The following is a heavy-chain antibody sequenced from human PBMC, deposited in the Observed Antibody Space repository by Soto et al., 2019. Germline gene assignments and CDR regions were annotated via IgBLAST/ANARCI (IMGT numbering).Heavy chain of an antibody. CDR2: INHSGST. Sequence: SETLSLTCAVYGGSFSDYYWSWIRQPPGKGLEWIGEINHSGSTNHNPSLKSRVTISVDTSKNQVSLKLRSVTAADTAVHYCARAGVWISGVVTERGFDPWGQGTLVTVSS. D-gene: IGHD3-3*01. J-gene: IGHJ5*02. CDR3: ARAGVWISGVVTERGFDP. V-gene: IGHV4-34*01. CDR1: GGSFSDYY.